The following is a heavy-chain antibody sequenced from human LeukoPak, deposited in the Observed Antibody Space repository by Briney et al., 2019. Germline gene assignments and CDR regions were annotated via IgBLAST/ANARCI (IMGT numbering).Heavy chain of an antibody. D-gene: IGHD1-26*01. Sequence: GGSLRLSCAASGFTFSSYWMSWVRQAPGKGLEWVANIKQDGSEKYYVDSVKGRFTISRDNAKNSLYLQMNSLRAEDTAVYYCARDPEEWELLFDYWGQGTLVTASS. V-gene: IGHV3-7*01. CDR1: GFTFSSYW. CDR2: IKQDGSEK. CDR3: ARDPEEWELLFDY. J-gene: IGHJ4*02.